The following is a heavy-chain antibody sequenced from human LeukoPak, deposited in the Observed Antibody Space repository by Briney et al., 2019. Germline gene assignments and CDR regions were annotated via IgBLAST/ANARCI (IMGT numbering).Heavy chain of an antibody. CDR2: ISGSGGST. CDR3: AKDTDQHDFWSGYYTGIGV. CDR1: GFTFSSYA. V-gene: IGHV3-23*01. J-gene: IGHJ4*02. Sequence: PGGSLRVSCAASGFTFSSYAMSWVRQAPGKGGEWVSAISGSGGSTYYADSVKGRFTISRDYSKNTLYLQMNRLRAEDTAVYYCAKDTDQHDFWSGYYTGIGVWGQGTLVTVSS. D-gene: IGHD3-3*01.